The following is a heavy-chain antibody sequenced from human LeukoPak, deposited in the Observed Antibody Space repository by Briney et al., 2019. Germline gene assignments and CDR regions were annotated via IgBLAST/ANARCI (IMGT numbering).Heavy chain of an antibody. CDR3: ARTRGYSDYELDY. D-gene: IGHD5-12*01. J-gene: IGHJ4*02. V-gene: IGHV1-46*01. CDR1: GYTFTSYY. CDR2: INPSGGTT. Sequence: ASVKVSCKASGYTFTSYYMHWVRQAPGQGLEWMGIINPSGGTTRHAQRFQGRVTRTRDTSTSTVYMELSSLRSEDTAVYYCARTRGYSDYELDYWGQGTLVTVSS.